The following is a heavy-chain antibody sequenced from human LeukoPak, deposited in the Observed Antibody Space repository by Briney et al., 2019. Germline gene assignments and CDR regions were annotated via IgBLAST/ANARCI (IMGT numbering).Heavy chain of an antibody. CDR2: ISSSSGTI. J-gene: IGHJ3*02. CDR1: GFTFGTCS. CDR3: ARGSVRGYYDVDAFDI. Sequence: GRSLRLSCVASGFTFGTCSMNWVRQAPGKGLDWVSYISSSSGTIYYADSVKGRFTISRDNAKSSLYLQMNSLRAEDTAVYYCARGSVRGYYDVDAFDIWGQGTMVTVSS. V-gene: IGHV3-48*01. D-gene: IGHD3-22*01.